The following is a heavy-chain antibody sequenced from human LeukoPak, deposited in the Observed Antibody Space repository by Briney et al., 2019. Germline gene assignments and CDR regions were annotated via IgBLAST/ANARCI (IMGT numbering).Heavy chain of an antibody. J-gene: IGHJ4*02. CDR3: ARGLVVGPTQAFDY. CDR2: ISYSWST. V-gene: IGHV4-59*01. Sequence: PSETLSLICTGSGGSIRSYYCSWIRQPQGKGLELIGYISYSWSTNYNPALKSRVTISVDTSNNQFSLKLSSVTAADTAIYFCARGLVVGPTQAFDYWGQGSLVTVSS. CDR1: GGSIRSYY. D-gene: IGHD1-26*01.